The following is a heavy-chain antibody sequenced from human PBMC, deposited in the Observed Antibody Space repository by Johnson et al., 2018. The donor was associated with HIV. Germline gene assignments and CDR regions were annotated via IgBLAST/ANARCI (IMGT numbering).Heavy chain of an antibody. D-gene: IGHD3-3*01. Sequence: VQLVESGGGEVQPGRSLRLSCAASGFTVSNNYMSWVRQAPGKGLEWVSVIYSGGSTYYADSVKGRFTISRDTSKNTLYLQMNSLRAEDTAVYYCAKEYYNVWSGPDAFDIWGQGTMVIVSS. V-gene: IGHV3-66*01. J-gene: IGHJ3*02. CDR2: IYSGGST. CDR1: GFTVSNNY. CDR3: AKEYYNVWSGPDAFDI.